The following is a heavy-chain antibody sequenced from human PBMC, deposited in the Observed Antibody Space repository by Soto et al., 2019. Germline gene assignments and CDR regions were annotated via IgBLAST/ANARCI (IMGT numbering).Heavy chain of an antibody. V-gene: IGHV4-39*01. CDR2: IYYSGST. CDR1: GGSISSSSYY. D-gene: IGHD2-2*01. Sequence: QLQLQESGPGLVKPSETLSLTCTVSGGSISSSSYYWGWIRQPPGKGLEWIGSIYYSGSTYYNPSLNSRVTISVDTSKNQFSLKLSSVTAADTAVYYCARQWRYCSSTSCYVYAFDIWGQGTMVTVSS. J-gene: IGHJ3*02. CDR3: ARQWRYCSSTSCYVYAFDI.